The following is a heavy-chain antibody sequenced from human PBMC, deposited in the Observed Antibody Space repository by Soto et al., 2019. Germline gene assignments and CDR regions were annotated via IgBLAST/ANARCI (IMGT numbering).Heavy chain of an antibody. Sequence: SVNVSCKASGYTFTSYAIILVRQAPGQGLEWMGWISAYNGNTNYAQKLQGRVTMTTDTSTSTAYMELRSLRSDDTAVYYCARDLNSGLNDYWGQGTLVTVSS. CDR2: ISAYNGNT. CDR1: GYTFTSYA. J-gene: IGHJ4*02. D-gene: IGHD6-19*01. CDR3: ARDLNSGLNDY. V-gene: IGHV1-18*01.